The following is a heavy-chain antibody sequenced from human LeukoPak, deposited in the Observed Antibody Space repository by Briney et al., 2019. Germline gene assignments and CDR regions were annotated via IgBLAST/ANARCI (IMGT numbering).Heavy chain of an antibody. CDR3: ARDLSPYYYDSSGYQAYFDY. CDR2: IYSGGST. Sequence: GGSLRLSCAASGFTVSSNYMSWVRQAPGKGLEWVSVIYSGGSTYYADSVKGRFTISRDNSKNTLYLQMNSLRAEDTAVYYCARDLSPYYYDSSGYQAYFDYWGQGTLVTVSS. D-gene: IGHD3-22*01. J-gene: IGHJ4*02. V-gene: IGHV3-53*01. CDR1: GFTVSSNY.